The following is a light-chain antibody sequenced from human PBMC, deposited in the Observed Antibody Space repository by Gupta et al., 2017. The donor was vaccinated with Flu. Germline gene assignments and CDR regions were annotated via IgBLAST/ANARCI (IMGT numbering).Light chain of an antibody. CDR1: SSDLGAYNY. V-gene: IGLV2-11*01. J-gene: IGLJ1*01. CDR2: DVT. Sequence: QSALTQPRSVSGPPGQSLTISCSATSSDLGAYNYVSWYQQHPGKVPKLIVYDVTQRPSGVHDRFSGSKSGNTASLTISGLQPEDEADYYCCSYAGSYTFVFGTGTQVSVL. CDR3: CSYAGSYTFV.